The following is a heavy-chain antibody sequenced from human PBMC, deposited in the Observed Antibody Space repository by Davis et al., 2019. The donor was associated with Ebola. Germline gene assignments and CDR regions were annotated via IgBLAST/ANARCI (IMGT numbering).Heavy chain of an antibody. CDR1: GFTFSSYA. V-gene: IGHV3-48*02. D-gene: IGHD3-3*01. CDR2: ISSSSSTI. CDR3: ARDGGRYYDFWSGYPYYFDY. Sequence: GESLKISCAASGFTFSSYAMSWVRQAPGKGLEWVSAISSSSSTIHYADSVKGRFTISRDNAKNSLYLQMNSLRDEDTAVYYCARDGGRYYDFWSGYPYYFDYWGQGTLVTVSS. J-gene: IGHJ4*02.